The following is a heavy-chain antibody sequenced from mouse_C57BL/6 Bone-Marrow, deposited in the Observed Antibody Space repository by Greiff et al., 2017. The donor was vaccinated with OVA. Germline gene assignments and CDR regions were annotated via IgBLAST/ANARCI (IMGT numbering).Heavy chain of an antibody. Sequence: QVQLKQPGAELVKPGASVKLSCKASGYTFTSYWMHWVKQRPGRGLEWSGRIDPNSGGTKYNEKFKSKATLTVDKPSSTAYMQLSSLTSEDSAVYDCARGDYYGSSYYWGQGTTLTVSS. CDR3: ARGDYYGSSYY. CDR1: GYTFTSYW. CDR2: IDPNSGGT. V-gene: IGHV1-72*01. J-gene: IGHJ2*01. D-gene: IGHD1-1*01.